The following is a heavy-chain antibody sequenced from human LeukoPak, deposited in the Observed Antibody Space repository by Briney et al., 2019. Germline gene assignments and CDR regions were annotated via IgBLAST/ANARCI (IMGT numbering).Heavy chain of an antibody. CDR1: GFTFSSYG. CDR2: IWYDGSNN. Sequence: GGSLRLSCAASGFTFSSYGMHWVRQAPGKGLEWVAVIWYDGSNNYYADSVKGRFTISRDNSKNTLYLQMNSLRAEDTAVYYCARDMVRGEGIDPWGQGTLVTVSS. CDR3: ARDMVRGEGIDP. D-gene: IGHD3-10*01. J-gene: IGHJ5*02. V-gene: IGHV3-33*01.